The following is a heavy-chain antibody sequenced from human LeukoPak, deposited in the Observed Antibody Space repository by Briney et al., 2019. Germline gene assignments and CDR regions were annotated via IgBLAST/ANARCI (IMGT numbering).Heavy chain of an antibody. CDR1: GFTVSSNY. CDR2: IYSGGST. J-gene: IGHJ4*02. V-gene: IGHV3-53*01. CDR3: AREIIQLPGYFDY. D-gene: IGHD5-18*01. Sequence: GGSLRLSCAASGFTVSSNYMSWVRQAPGKGLGWVSVIYSGGSTYYADSVKGRFTISRDNSKNTLYLRMNSLRAEDTAVYYCAREIIQLPGYFDYWGQGTLVTVSS.